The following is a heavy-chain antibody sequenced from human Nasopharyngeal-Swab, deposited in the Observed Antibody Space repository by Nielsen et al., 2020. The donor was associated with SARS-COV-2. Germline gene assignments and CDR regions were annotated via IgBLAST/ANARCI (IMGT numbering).Heavy chain of an antibody. J-gene: IGHJ2*01. CDR1: GFTFDDYA. V-gene: IGHV3-9*01. Sequence: SLKISCAASGFTFDDYAMHWVRQAPGKGLEWVSGISWNSGSIGYADSVKGRFTISRDNAKNSLYLQTNSLRAEDTALYYCAEDGAGDYYFDLWGRGTLVTVSS. CDR2: ISWNSGSI. D-gene: IGHD7-27*01. CDR3: AEDGAGDYYFDL.